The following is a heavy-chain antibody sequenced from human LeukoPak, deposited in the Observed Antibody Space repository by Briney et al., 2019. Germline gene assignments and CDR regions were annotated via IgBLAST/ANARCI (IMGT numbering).Heavy chain of an antibody. J-gene: IGHJ5*02. CDR1: GFTFDDYG. Sequence: PGGSLGLSCAASGFTFDDYGMSWVRQAPGKGLEWVSFITSSSDYIYYADSVKGRFTISRDNAKNSVYLQMNSLRAEDTAVYSCARGADGVSSNSRGWFDPWGQGTLVTVS. D-gene: IGHD2-15*01. CDR3: ARGADGVSSNSRGWFDP. CDR2: ITSSSDYI. V-gene: IGHV3-21*01.